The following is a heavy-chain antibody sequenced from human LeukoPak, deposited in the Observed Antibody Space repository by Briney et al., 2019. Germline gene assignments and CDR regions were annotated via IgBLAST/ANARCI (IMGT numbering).Heavy chain of an antibody. D-gene: IGHD3-22*01. V-gene: IGHV3-11*01. Sequence: GGSLRLSCAASGFTFSDYYMSWIRQAPAKGLEWVSYISSSGSTIYYADSVKGRFTISRDNAKNSLYLQMNSLRAEDTAVYYCARDRDSGYYYGLGFFDYWGQGTLVTVSS. CDR1: GFTFSDYY. CDR2: ISSSGSTI. CDR3: ARDRDSGYYYGLGFFDY. J-gene: IGHJ4*02.